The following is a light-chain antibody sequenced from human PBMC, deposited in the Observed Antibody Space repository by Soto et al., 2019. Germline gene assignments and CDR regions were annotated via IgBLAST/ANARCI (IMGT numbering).Light chain of an antibody. CDR2: EVS. Sequence: QSVLTQPASVSGSPGQSITISCTGTSSDVGGYNYVSWYQHHPGKAPKLMIYEVSKRPSGVPDRFSGSKSGNTASLTVSGLQAEDEADYYCSSYAGSNKNVFGTGTKVTVL. V-gene: IGLV2-8*01. CDR3: SSYAGSNKNV. CDR1: SSDVGGYNY. J-gene: IGLJ1*01.